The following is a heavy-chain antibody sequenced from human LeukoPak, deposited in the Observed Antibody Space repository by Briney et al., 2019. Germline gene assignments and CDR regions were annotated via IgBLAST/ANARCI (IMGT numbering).Heavy chain of an antibody. Sequence: PSETLSLTCAVYGGSFSGYYWSWIRQPPGKGLEWIGEINHSGSTNYNPSLKSRVTISVDTSKNQFSLKLSSVAAADTAVYYCARSRDCGGDCYRYYFDYWGQGTLVTVSS. CDR1: GGSFSGYY. J-gene: IGHJ4*02. CDR2: INHSGST. D-gene: IGHD2-21*02. V-gene: IGHV4-34*01. CDR3: ARSRDCGGDCYRYYFDY.